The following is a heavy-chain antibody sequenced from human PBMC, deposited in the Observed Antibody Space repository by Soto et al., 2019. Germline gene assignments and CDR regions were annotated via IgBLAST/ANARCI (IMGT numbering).Heavy chain of an antibody. Sequence: SETLSLTCSVSGDSISNLDYFWAWIRQPPGQALEYIGYTYKSATTYYNPSFESRVAISVDTSKSQFSLNVTSVTAADTAVYFCARGRYCLTGRCFPNWFDSWGQGALVTVSS. V-gene: IGHV4-30-4*01. D-gene: IGHD7-27*01. CDR3: ARGRYCLTGRCFPNWFDS. J-gene: IGHJ5*01. CDR2: TYKSATT. CDR1: GDSISNLDYF.